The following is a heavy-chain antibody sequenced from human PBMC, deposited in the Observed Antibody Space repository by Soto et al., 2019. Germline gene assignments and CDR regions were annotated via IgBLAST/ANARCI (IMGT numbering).Heavy chain of an antibody. CDR2: TYPSGST. Sequence: PSLTCAVSGCSLSSSAYSWAWIRRPPGKGREWVGFTYPSGSTYYNPSLKSRVTMSVDRPKNQFSLKLSSVTAADTAVYYCARELLFYDSDGFSSDDAFDIWGQGTMVT. CDR3: ARELLFYDSDGFSSDDAFDI. CDR1: GCSLSSSAYS. D-gene: IGHD3-22*01. V-gene: IGHV4-30-2*01. J-gene: IGHJ3*02.